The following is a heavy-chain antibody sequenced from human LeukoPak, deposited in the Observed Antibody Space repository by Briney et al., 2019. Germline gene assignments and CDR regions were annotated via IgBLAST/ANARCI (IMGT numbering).Heavy chain of an antibody. CDR2: ISWNSGSI. CDR3: AKSGFGGYCSGGSCYSIGPYFDY. J-gene: IGHJ4*02. D-gene: IGHD2-15*01. Sequence: GGSLRLSCAASGFTFDDYAMHWVRQAPGKGLEWVSGISWNSGSIGYADSVKGRFTISRDNAKNSLYLQMNSLRAEDTALYYCAKSGFGGYCSGGSCYSIGPYFDYWGQGTLVTVSS. CDR1: GFTFDDYA. V-gene: IGHV3-9*01.